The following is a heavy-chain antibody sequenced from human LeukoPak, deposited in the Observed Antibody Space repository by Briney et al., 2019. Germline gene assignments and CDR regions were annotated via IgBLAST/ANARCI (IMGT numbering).Heavy chain of an antibody. J-gene: IGHJ4*02. D-gene: IGHD6-6*01. Sequence: GGSLRLSCAASGFTFTSYSMNWVRQAPGKGLEWVSTISGGGGSTYYADSVKGRFTISRDNSKNTLYLQMNSLRAEDTAVYYCAKEEAAPNYFDYWGQGTLVTVSS. CDR3: AKEEAAPNYFDY. CDR2: ISGGGGST. V-gene: IGHV3-23*01. CDR1: GFTFTSYS.